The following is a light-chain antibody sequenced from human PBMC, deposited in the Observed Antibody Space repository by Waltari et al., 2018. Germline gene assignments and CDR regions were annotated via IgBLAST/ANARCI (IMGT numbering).Light chain of an antibody. CDR2: DVF. V-gene: IGLV2-14*01. CDR1: STYVGYYNY. Sequence: HSALTQPASVPRSPQQSITISCTGTSTYVGYYNYVSWYQQHPGKAPQLIIYDVFERPSGVSNRFSGSKSGNTASLTISGLLAEDEADYYCNSYTGSSSWVFGGGTKLTVL. CDR3: NSYTGSSSWV. J-gene: IGLJ3*02.